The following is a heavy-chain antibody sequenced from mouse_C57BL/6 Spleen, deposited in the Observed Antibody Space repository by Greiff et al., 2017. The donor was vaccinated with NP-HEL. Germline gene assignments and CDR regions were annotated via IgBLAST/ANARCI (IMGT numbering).Heavy chain of an antibody. D-gene: IGHD1-1*01. Sequence: QVHVQQSGAELVRPGASVTLSCKASGYTFTDYEMHWVKQTPVHGLEWIGAIDPETGGTAYNQKFKGKAILTADKSSSTAYMELRSLTSEDSAVYDWTRYHYGSSPCYWYFDDWGTGTTVTVSS. CDR1: GYTFTDYE. V-gene: IGHV1-15*01. J-gene: IGHJ1*03. CDR2: IDPETGGT. CDR3: TRYHYGSSPCYWYFDD.